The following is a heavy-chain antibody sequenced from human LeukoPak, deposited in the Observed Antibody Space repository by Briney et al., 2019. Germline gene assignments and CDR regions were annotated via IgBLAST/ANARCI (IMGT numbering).Heavy chain of an antibody. J-gene: IGHJ6*03. D-gene: IGHD2-2*01. CDR1: GFPFKNYW. V-gene: IGHV3-21*01. CDR2: ISSSSSYI. CDR3: ARVRDCSSTSCQHYYYYMDV. Sequence: GGSLRLSCVASGFPFKNYWMSWVRQAPGKGLEWVSSISSSSSYIYYADSVKGRFTISRDNAKNSLYLQMNSLRAEDTAVYYCARVRDCSSTSCQHYYYYMDVWGKGTTVTVSS.